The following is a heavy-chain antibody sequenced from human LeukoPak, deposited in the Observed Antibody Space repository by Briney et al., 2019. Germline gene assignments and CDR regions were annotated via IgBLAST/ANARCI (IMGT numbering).Heavy chain of an antibody. D-gene: IGHD6-13*01. Sequence: ASVKVSCKASGYTFTNYPMHWLRQAPGQRLEWMGWINAGNGNTKYSQKFQDRVIITRDTSASTAYMELSSLRSEDTAVYYCARAYSSSWYDWIDPWGQGTLVAVS. CDR1: GYTFTNYP. J-gene: IGHJ5*02. V-gene: IGHV1-3*01. CDR3: ARAYSSSWYDWIDP. CDR2: INAGNGNT.